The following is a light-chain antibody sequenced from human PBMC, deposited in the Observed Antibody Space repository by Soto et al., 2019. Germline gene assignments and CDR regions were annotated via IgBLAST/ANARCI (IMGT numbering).Light chain of an antibody. J-gene: IGKJ4*01. CDR2: WAS. Sequence: DIVMTQSPDSLAVSLGERATINCKSSQSVLYSSDNKNYLAWYQQKPGQPPKLLIYWASTRDSGVPDRFSGSGSGADLTLTISSLQAEDVAVYYCQQYYTTLTFGGGTRVEIK. V-gene: IGKV4-1*01. CDR3: QQYYTTLT. CDR1: QSVLYSSDNKNY.